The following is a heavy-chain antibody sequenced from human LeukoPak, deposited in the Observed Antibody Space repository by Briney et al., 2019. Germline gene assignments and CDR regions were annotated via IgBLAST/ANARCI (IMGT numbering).Heavy chain of an antibody. CDR2: ISYDGSNK. Sequence: GGSLRLSCAASGFTFSNYAMHWVRQAPGKGLDWVAVISYDGSNKYFADSVKGRFTISRDKSSNTLYLQMNSLRAEDTAVYYCARGPSGYHNTGGQGTLVTVSS. V-gene: IGHV3-30*03. D-gene: IGHD5-12*01. CDR1: GFTFSNYA. J-gene: IGHJ4*02. CDR3: ARGPSGYHNT.